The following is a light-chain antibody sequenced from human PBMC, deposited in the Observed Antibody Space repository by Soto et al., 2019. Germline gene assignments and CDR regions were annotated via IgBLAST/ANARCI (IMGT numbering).Light chain of an antibody. CDR3: GTWDDSLSSGV. CDR1: SSNIGNNY. J-gene: IGLJ3*02. V-gene: IGLV1-51*02. CDR2: ENS. Sequence: QSALTQPPSVSAAPGQKVTMSCSGSSSNIGNNYVSWYQHLPGTAPKLLIFENSNRPSGIPDRFSASKSGASATLGITGLQPGDEADYYCGTWDDSLSSGVFGGGTKLTVL.